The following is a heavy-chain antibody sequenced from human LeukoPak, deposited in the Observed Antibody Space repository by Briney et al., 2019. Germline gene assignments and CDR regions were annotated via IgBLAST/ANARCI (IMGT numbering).Heavy chain of an antibody. CDR3: ARGEALYSSYGFDY. CDR1: GGSINGYY. J-gene: IGHJ4*02. CDR2: IYYSGST. D-gene: IGHD4-11*01. V-gene: IGHV4-59*01. Sequence: SETLSLTCTVSGGSINGYYWSLIRQPPGKGLEGVGHIYYSGSTNYNPSLKSRVTISIDTSKNQFSLKLTSVTAADTAVYYCARGEALYSSYGFDYWGQGTLVTVSS.